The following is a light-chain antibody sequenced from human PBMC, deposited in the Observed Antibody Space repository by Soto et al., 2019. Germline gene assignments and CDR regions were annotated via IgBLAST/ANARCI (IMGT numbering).Light chain of an antibody. CDR3: AAWDDSPNGYV. CDR2: SSN. V-gene: IGLV1-44*01. Sequence: QSVLTQPPSASGTPGQRVTISCSGSSSNIGSNTVNWYQQLPGTAPKLLIYSSNQRPSGVPDRFSGSKSGTSASLAIGGLQSEDEADYYCAAWDDSPNGYVFGTGTKLTVL. CDR1: SSNIGSNT. J-gene: IGLJ1*01.